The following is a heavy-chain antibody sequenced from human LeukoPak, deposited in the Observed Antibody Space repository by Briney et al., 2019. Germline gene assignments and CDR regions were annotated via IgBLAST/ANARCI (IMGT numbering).Heavy chain of an antibody. J-gene: IGHJ3*02. Sequence: PGGSLRLSCAASGFTFSSYAMSWVRQAPGKGLEWVSAISGSGGSTYYADSVKGRFTISRDNSKNTLYLQMNSLRAEDTAVYYCAKVRLLWFGELLHPDAFGIWGQGTMVTVSS. CDR2: ISGSGGST. CDR1: GFTFSSYA. D-gene: IGHD3-10*01. CDR3: AKVRLLWFGELLHPDAFGI. V-gene: IGHV3-23*01.